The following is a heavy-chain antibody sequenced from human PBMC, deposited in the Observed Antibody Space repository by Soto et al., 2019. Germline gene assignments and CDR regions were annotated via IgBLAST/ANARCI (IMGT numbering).Heavy chain of an antibody. CDR2: IYYSGST. Sequence: SEILSLTCTVSGGSISSYYWSWSRQPPGKGLGWIGYIYYSGSTNYNPSLKSRVTISVETSKNQFSLKLSSLTAADTAVYYCARDSGSYGYYYYGMDVWGQGTTVTVSS. D-gene: IGHD5-18*01. CDR1: GGSISSYY. V-gene: IGHV4-59*01. CDR3: ARDSGSYGYYYYGMDV. J-gene: IGHJ6*02.